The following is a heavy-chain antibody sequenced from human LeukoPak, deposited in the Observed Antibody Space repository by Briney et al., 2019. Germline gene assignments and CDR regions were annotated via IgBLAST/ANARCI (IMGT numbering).Heavy chain of an antibody. CDR2: IYPGDSDT. D-gene: IGHD6-13*01. CDR3: ARLPVPAAAARGAFDI. CDR1: AYRFTTYW. J-gene: IGHJ3*02. Sequence: GESLKISCQGSAYRFTTYWIGWVRQMPGKGLEWMGIIYPGDSDTRYSPSFQGQVTISADKSISTAYLQWSSLKASDTAMYYCARLPVPAAAARGAFDIWGQGTMVTVSS. V-gene: IGHV5-51*01.